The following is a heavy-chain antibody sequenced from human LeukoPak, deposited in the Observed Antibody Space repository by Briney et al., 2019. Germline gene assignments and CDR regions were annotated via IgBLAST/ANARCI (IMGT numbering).Heavy chain of an antibody. V-gene: IGHV3-48*01. CDR2: ISGTGTTI. CDR3: ARDLGRFGELSLEY. CDR1: GFTIGTYT. Sequence: GGSLRLSCAASGFTIGTYTMTWVRQAPGKGLEWVSYISGTGTTIYYADSVRGRFTISRDSAKNSLYLQMNSLRAEDSAVYYCARDLGRFGELSLEYWGQGTLVTVSS. D-gene: IGHD3-10*01. J-gene: IGHJ4*02.